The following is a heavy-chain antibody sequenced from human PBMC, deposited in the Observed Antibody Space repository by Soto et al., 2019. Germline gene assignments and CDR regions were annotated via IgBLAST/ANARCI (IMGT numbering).Heavy chain of an antibody. CDR2: ISSGGFTT. J-gene: IGHJ6*02. CDR3: ATGVVPATKWGYYSYGLDV. D-gene: IGHD2-2*01. Sequence: GGSLRLSCAASGFTFSDYFMSWIRQAPGKGLEWVSYISSGGFTTYSADSVKGRFTTSWDKAKNSLYLQMNSLSAEDTAVYYCATGVVPATKWGYYSYGLDVWGQGTTVTVSS. V-gene: IGHV3-11*01. CDR1: GFTFSDYF.